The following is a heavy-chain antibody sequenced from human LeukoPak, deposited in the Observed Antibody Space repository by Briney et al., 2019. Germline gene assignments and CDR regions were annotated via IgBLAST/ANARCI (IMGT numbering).Heavy chain of an antibody. V-gene: IGHV4-31*11. D-gene: IGHD2-15*01. CDR1: GGSLSGYF. Sequence: SETLSLTCAVYGGSLSGYFWSWIRQPPGKGLEWIGYIYYSGSTYYNPSLKSRVTISVDTSKNQFSLKLSSVTAADTAVYYCAREKDGYFDYWGQGTLVTVSS. CDR3: AREKDGYFDY. J-gene: IGHJ4*02. CDR2: IYYSGST.